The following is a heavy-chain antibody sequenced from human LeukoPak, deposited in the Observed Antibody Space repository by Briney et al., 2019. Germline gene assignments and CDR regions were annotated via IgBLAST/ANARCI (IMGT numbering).Heavy chain of an antibody. V-gene: IGHV1-8*01. CDR3: ARAPSITGTTPPGY. J-gene: IGHJ4*02. Sequence: GASVKVSCKASGYTFTSCDINWVRQATGQGLEWMGWMNPNSGNTGYAQRFQGRVTMTRNTSISTAYMELSSLRSEDTAVYYCARAPSITGTTPPGYWGQGTLVTVSS. CDR2: MNPNSGNT. D-gene: IGHD1-7*01. CDR1: GYTFTSCD.